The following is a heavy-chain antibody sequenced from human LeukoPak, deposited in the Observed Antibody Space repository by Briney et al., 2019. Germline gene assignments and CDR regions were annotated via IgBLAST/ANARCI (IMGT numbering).Heavy chain of an antibody. CDR3: ARLPGVGRCNSTSCYALDAFDI. J-gene: IGHJ3*02. D-gene: IGHD2-2*01. V-gene: IGHV4-59*01. CDR2: VYYSGNT. Sequence: PSETLSLTCTVSGGSITYSYYWSWIRQPPGKGLEWIGYVYYSGNTNVDPSLKSRLTISIDTSKNQFSLDLRSVTAADTAVYYCARLPGVGRCNSTSCYALDAFDIWGQGTKVTVSS. CDR1: GGSITYSYY.